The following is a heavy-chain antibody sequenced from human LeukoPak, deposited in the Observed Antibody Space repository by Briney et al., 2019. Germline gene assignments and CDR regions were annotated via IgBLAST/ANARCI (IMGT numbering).Heavy chain of an antibody. J-gene: IGHJ4*02. Sequence: PSETLSLTCTVSGGSISSYYWSWIRQPPGKGLEWIGYIYGSGSTNYNPSLKSRVTISVDTSKNQFSLKLSSVTAADTAVYYCARSGGYSSGWVYWGQGTLVTVSS. CDR2: IYGSGST. V-gene: IGHV4-59*01. D-gene: IGHD6-19*01. CDR1: GGSISSYY. CDR3: ARSGGYSSGWVY.